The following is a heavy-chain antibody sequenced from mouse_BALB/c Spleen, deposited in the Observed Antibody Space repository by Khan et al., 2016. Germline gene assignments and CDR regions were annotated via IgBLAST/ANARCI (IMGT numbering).Heavy chain of an antibody. Sequence: EVQLQESGPSLVKPSQTLSLTCSVTVDSITNNYWNWIRKFPGNKLEYMGYISYSGGNYYNPSLKSRLSITRDTSKNQYYLQLNSVTTEDTATYYCARYVRDAMDYWGQGTSVTVSS. D-gene: IGHD3-3*01. CDR1: VDSITNNY. CDR2: ISYSGGN. V-gene: IGHV3-8*02. J-gene: IGHJ4*01. CDR3: ARYVRDAMDY.